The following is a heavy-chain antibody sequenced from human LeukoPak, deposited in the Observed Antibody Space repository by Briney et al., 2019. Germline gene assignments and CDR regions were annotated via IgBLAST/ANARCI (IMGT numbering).Heavy chain of an antibody. CDR2: IRYDGSNK. CDR1: GFTFSSYG. D-gene: IGHD2-2*01. Sequence: GGSLRLSCAASGFTFSSYGMHWVRQAPGKGLEWVAFIRYDGSNKYYADSVKGRFTISRDNSKNTLYLQMNSLRAEDTAVYYCAKSQSWSSTSCFDYWGQGTPVTVSS. V-gene: IGHV3-30*02. CDR3: AKSQSWSSTSCFDY. J-gene: IGHJ4*02.